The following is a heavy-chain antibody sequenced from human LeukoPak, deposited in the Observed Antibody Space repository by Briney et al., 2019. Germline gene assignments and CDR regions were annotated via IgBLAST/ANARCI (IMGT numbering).Heavy chain of an antibody. J-gene: IGHJ4*02. CDR1: GITFDEYA. CDR2: INWNTGVI. V-gene: IGHV3-9*01. D-gene: IGHD6-19*01. CDR3: AMESRIAVAAIDY. Sequence: GRSLRLSCAASGITFDEYAMNWVRQAPGKGLEWVSNINWNTGVIVYGDSVKGRFTVSRDNAKTSLFLQMNSLRAEDTALYYCAMESRIAVAAIDYWGQGTLVTVSS.